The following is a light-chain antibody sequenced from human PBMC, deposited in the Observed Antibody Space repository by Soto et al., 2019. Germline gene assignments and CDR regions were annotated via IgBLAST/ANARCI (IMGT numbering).Light chain of an antibody. Sequence: QSALTQPASVSGSPGQSITISCTGTSNDVCGFNYVSWYQQHPGKAPKVIIYEVSNRPSGVSNRFSGSKSGNTASLTISGLQAEDEADYYCNSYTSSSARVFGGGTKLTVL. J-gene: IGLJ3*02. CDR1: SNDVCGFNY. CDR2: EVS. V-gene: IGLV2-14*01. CDR3: NSYTSSSARV.